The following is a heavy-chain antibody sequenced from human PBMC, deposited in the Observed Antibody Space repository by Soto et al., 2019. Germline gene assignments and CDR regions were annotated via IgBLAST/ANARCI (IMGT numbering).Heavy chain of an antibody. CDR1: GFTFSTYW. Sequence: EVQVVESGGGLVQPGWSLRLSCAASGFTFSTYWMHWVRQVPGKGLVWVSRIKGDGSSISYADSVKGRFTISRDNAENTLYLQMGSLRADDTAVYYCARGLKNYYGVDVWGQGTTVTVSS. V-gene: IGHV3-74*01. CDR3: ARGLKNYYGVDV. CDR2: IKGDGSSI. J-gene: IGHJ6*02.